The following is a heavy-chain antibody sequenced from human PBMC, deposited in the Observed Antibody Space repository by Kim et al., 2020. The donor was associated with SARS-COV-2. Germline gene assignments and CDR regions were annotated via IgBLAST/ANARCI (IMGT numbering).Heavy chain of an antibody. Sequence: SETLSLTCTVSGGSISSSSYHWGWIRQPPGKGLEWIGSIYYSGSTYYNPSLKSRVTISVDTSKNQFSLKLSSVTAADTAVYYCYLRDFDYWGQGTLVTVSS. CDR3: YLRDFDY. D-gene: IGHD3-3*01. J-gene: IGHJ4*02. CDR1: GGSISSSSYH. CDR2: IYYSGST. V-gene: IGHV4-39*01.